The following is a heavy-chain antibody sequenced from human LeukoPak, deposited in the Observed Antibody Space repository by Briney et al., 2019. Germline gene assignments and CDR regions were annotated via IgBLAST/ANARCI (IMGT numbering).Heavy chain of an antibody. Sequence: ASVTVSCKASGYTFTSYGISWVRQAPGQGLEWMGWISAYNGNTNYAQKLQGRVTMTTDTSTSTAYMELRSLRSDDTAVYYCARDIGPPLITIFGVAYNNWFDPWGQGTLVTVSS. V-gene: IGHV1-18*01. D-gene: IGHD3-3*01. CDR3: ARDIGPPLITIFGVAYNNWFDP. CDR2: ISAYNGNT. J-gene: IGHJ5*02. CDR1: GYTFTSYG.